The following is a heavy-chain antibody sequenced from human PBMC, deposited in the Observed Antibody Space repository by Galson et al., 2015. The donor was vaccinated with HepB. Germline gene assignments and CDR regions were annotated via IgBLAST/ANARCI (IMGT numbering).Heavy chain of an antibody. CDR2: INPNSGGT. Sequence: SVKVSCKASGYTFTGYYMHWVRQAPGQGLEWMGRINPNSGGTNYAQKFQGRVTMTRDTSISTAYMELSRLRSDDTAVYCCARDKGAAYYYYYGMDVWGQGTTVTVSS. CDR1: GYTFTGYY. CDR3: ARDKGAAYYYYYGMDV. V-gene: IGHV1-2*06. J-gene: IGHJ6*02. D-gene: IGHD3-16*01.